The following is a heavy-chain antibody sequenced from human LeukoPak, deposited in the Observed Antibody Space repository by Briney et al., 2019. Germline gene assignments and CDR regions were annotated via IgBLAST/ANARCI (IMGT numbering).Heavy chain of an antibody. V-gene: IGHV4-38-2*02. Sequence: PSETLSPTCTVSGYSISSGYYWGWIRQPPGKGLEGIGSIYHSGGTYYNPSLKSRVTISVDTSKNQFSLKLSSVTAADTAVYYCARWGYSSLYYFDYWGQGTLVTVSS. CDR2: IYHSGGT. CDR3: ARWGYSSLYYFDY. CDR1: GYSISSGYY. D-gene: IGHD5-24*01. J-gene: IGHJ4*02.